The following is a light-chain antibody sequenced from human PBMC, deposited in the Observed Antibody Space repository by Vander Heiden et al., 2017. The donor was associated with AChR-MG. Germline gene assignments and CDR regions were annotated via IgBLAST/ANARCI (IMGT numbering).Light chain of an antibody. CDR3: QQRSFWS. Sequence: EAVLTQSPATLSLSPGESATLSCRASQSVGTYLAWYQQKPGQAPRLLIYDASIRATGIPARFSGSGSGTDFTLTISSLEPEDFAVYYCQQRSFWSFGPGTKVDL. V-gene: IGKV3-11*01. CDR2: DAS. CDR1: QSVGTY. J-gene: IGKJ3*01.